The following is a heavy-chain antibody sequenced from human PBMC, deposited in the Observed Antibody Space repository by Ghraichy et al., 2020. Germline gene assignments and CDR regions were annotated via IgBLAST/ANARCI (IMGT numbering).Heavy chain of an antibody. CDR2: ISWDGGST. CDR3: AKDKAVAGTAEYFQH. V-gene: IGHV3-43*01. Sequence: GGSLRLSCAASGFTFDDYTMHWVRQAPGKGLEWVSLISWDGGSTYYADPVKGRFTISRDNSKNSLYLQMNSLRTEDTALYYCAKDKAVAGTAEYFQHWGQGTLVTVSS. D-gene: IGHD6-19*01. CDR1: GFTFDDYT. J-gene: IGHJ1*01.